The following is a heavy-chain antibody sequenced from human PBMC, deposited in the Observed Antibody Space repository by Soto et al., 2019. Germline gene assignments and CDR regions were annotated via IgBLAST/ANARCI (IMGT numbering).Heavy chain of an antibody. J-gene: IGHJ6*02. CDR2: ISAAGDP. V-gene: IGHV3-13*05. CDR3: VRTDRDFYGLDV. CDR1: GFTFRNYD. Sequence: EVQLVESGGGLVQPGGSLRLSCEASGFTFRNYDMNWVRQGTGKGLEWVSGISAAGDPDYADSVEGRFTISRENAQNSFFLQMNSLRVCDTGVYYCVRTDRDFYGLDVWAQGTTVIVSS.